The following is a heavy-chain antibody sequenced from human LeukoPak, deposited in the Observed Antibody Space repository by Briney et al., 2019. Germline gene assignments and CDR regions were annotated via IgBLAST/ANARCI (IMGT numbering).Heavy chain of an antibody. D-gene: IGHD2-8*02. Sequence: PGGSLRLSCAASGFTFSSYAMSWVRQAPGKGLEWVSVITGSGGITYYADSVKGRFTISRDNSKNTVYLQMNSLRAEDTAVYYCAKYFLSTGGSITWGRGTLVTVSS. CDR3: AKYFLSTGGSIT. J-gene: IGHJ5*02. CDR1: GFTFSSYA. CDR2: ITGSGGIT. V-gene: IGHV3-23*01.